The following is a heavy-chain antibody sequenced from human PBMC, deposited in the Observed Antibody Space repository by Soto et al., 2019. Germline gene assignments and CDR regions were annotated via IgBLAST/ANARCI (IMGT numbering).Heavy chain of an antibody. CDR3: FYRALCFGDVFDY. CDR1: GGTFSSYA. J-gene: IGHJ4*02. Sequence: SVKVSCKASGGTFSSYAISWVRQAPGQGLEWMGGIIPIFGTANYAQKFQGRVTITADESTSTAYMELSSLRSEDTAVFYCFYRALCFGDVFDYCGQRPLGSVSS. CDR2: IIPIFGTA. V-gene: IGHV1-69*13. D-gene: IGHD3-10*01.